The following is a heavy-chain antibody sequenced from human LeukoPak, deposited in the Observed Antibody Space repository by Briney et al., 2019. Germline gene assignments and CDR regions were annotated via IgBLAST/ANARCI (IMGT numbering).Heavy chain of an antibody. CDR2: IYYSGST. J-gene: IGHJ4*02. Sequence: PSETLSLTCTVSGGSISSGGYYWSWLRQHPGKGLEWIGYIYYSGSTYYNPSLKSRFTISVDTSKNQFSLKLSSVTAADTAVYYCARCKADPGDFDYWGQGTLVTVSS. CDR3: ARCKADPGDFDY. V-gene: IGHV4-31*03. D-gene: IGHD6-25*01. CDR1: GGSISSGGYY.